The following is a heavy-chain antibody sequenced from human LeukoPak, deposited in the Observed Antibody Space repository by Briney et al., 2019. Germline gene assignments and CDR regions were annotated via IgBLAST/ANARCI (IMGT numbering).Heavy chain of an antibody. CDR2: ISLTGET. V-gene: IGHV4-4*02. D-gene: IGHD1-26*01. CDR3: SRESGAFCPFGY. Sequence: SETLSLTCGVSGGSIRSTNWWSWVRQPPGQGLEWIGGISLTGETNYNPSLNGRVTMSLDGSRNQLSLILTSVTAADTAIYYCSRESGAFCPFGYWGQGTLVIVPP. CDR1: GGSIRSTNW. J-gene: IGHJ4*02.